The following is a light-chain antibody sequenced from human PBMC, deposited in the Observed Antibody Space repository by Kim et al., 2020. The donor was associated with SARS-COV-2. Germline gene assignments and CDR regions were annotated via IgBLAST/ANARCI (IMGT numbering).Light chain of an antibody. CDR1: QSVDSN. J-gene: IGKJ1*01. CDR2: GAS. V-gene: IGKV3-15*01. Sequence: EIVMTQSPATLSVSPGDRATLSCRASQSVDSNLAWYQQKPGQPPRLLMYGASTRASGIPARFSGSGSGTEFTLTISSLQSEDLAVYYCQHYNKWPPLTFGRGTKVDIK. CDR3: QHYNKWPPLT.